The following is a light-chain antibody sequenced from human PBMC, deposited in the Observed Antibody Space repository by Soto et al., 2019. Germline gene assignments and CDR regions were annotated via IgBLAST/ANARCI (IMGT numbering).Light chain of an antibody. CDR2: KAT. CDR1: QSINSW. V-gene: IGKV1-5*03. CDR3: QQYDGFWT. Sequence: DIQMTQSPSTLSASVGDRVTITCRASQSINSWLAWYQQKPGKAPKLLIYKATTLESGVPSRFSGSGSGIEFTLTINSLQPDDFATYYCQQYDGFWTFGQGTKVEIK. J-gene: IGKJ1*01.